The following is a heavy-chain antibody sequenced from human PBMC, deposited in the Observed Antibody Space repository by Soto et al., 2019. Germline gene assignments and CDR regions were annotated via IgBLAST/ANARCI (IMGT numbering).Heavy chain of an antibody. J-gene: IGHJ4*02. Sequence: LSLTCAASGFTFSSYSMNWVRQAPGKGLEWVSSISSSSSYIYYADSVKGRFTISRDNAKNSLYLQMNSLRAEDTAVYYCARRGVTLYYFDYWGQGTLVTVSS. CDR2: ISSSSSYI. V-gene: IGHV3-21*01. CDR3: ARRGVTLYYFDY. D-gene: IGHD3-10*01. CDR1: GFTFSSYS.